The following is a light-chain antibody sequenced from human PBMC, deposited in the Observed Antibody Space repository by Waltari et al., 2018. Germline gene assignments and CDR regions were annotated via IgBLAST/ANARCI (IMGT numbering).Light chain of an antibody. CDR2: KAS. V-gene: IGKV1-5*03. J-gene: IGKJ2*01. CDR3: QQYSTHYT. CDR1: QSILTW. Sequence: IQMTQSPSPLSASVGHRVSITCRARQSILTWLAWYQQKPGKAPKPLIYKASNLQSGVPSRFSGSGSGTEFTLTISSLQPDDFATYYCQQYSTHYTFGQGTKVE.